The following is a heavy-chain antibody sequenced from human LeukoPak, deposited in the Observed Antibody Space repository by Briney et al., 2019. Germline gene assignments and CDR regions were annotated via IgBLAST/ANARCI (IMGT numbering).Heavy chain of an antibody. Sequence: GGSLRLSCAASGFTFSSYAMSWVRQAPGKGLEWVSSISGSGGGTYYADSVKGRFTISRDNSKNTLYLQMNSLRAEDTAVYYCAKLKEYCYGSSGYYPDAFDIWGQGTMVTVSS. CDR2: ISGSGGGT. CDR1: GFTFSSYA. J-gene: IGHJ3*02. CDR3: AKLKEYCYGSSGYYPDAFDI. D-gene: IGHD3-22*01. V-gene: IGHV3-23*01.